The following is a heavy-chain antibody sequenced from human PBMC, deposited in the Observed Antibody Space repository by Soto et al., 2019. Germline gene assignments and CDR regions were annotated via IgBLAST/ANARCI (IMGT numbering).Heavy chain of an antibody. Sequence: QVQLVESGGGVVQPGGSRRLSCEASRFSFSDYGMHWVRQAPGKGLEWVALIRDDGSATYYSDSVKGRFAISRDNSKNTLYLQMNRLRAEDTAVYCCATSTLTDAFDIWGQGTMVSVSS. CDR1: RFSFSDYG. D-gene: IGHD2-15*01. CDR3: ATSTLTDAFDI. J-gene: IGHJ3*02. CDR2: IRDDGSAT. V-gene: IGHV3-30*02.